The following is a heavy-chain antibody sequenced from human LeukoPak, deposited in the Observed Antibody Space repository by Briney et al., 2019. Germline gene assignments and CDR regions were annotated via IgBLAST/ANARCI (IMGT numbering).Heavy chain of an antibody. CDR2: IIPILGIA. J-gene: IGHJ5*02. V-gene: IGHV1-69*04. Sequence: ASVKVSCKASGGTFSSYAISWVRQAPGQGLEWMGSIIPILGIANYAQKFQGRVTITADKSTSTAYMELSSLRSEDTAVYYCASTPNWNDASRWFDPWGEGTLVTVSS. D-gene: IGHD1-20*01. CDR3: ASTPNWNDASRWFDP. CDR1: GGTFSSYA.